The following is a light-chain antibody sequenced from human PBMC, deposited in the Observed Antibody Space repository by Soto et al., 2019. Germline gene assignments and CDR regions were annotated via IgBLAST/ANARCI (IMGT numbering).Light chain of an antibody. J-gene: IGKJ4*02. CDR1: QSVSSSS. CDR2: GAS. Sequence: EIVLTQSPGTLSLSPGERATLSCRASQSVSSSSLAWYQQKPGQAPRLLIYGASSRATGITDRFSGSGSGTDFTLTISRLEPEDFAVYYCHQYDSSPLTFGGGTKVEIK. CDR3: HQYDSSPLT. V-gene: IGKV3-20*01.